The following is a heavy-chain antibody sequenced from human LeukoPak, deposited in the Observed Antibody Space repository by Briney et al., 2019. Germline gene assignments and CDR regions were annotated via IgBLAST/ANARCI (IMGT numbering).Heavy chain of an antibody. CDR2: IWYDGSNK. J-gene: IGHJ4*02. V-gene: IGHV3-30*02. D-gene: IGHD3-10*01. CDR3: AKDDGSGSFQILYYFDY. CDR1: GFTFSSYG. Sequence: GGSLRLSCAASGFTFSSYGMHWVRQAPGKGLEWVAVIWYDGSNKYYADSVKGRFTISRDNSKNTLYLQMNSLRSEDTAVYYCAKDDGSGSFQILYYFDYWGQGTLVTVSS.